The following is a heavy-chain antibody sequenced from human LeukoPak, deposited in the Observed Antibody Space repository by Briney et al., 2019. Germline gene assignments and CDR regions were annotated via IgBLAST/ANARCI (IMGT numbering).Heavy chain of an antibody. V-gene: IGHV3-23*01. D-gene: IGHD3-10*01. CDR2: ISGSGGST. J-gene: IGHJ4*02. CDR3: AKDQWSDYYGSGSYYNVDLGVRYYFDY. Sequence: GGSLRLSCAASGFTFSSYAMSWVRQAPGKGLEWVSAISGSGGSTYYADSVKGRFTISRDNSKNTLYLQMNSLRAEDTAVYYCAKDQWSDYYGSGSYYNVDLGVRYYFDYWGQGTLVTVSS. CDR1: GFTFSSYA.